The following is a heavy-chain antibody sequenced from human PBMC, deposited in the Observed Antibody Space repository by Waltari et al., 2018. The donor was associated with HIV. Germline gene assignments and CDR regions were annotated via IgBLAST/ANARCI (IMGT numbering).Heavy chain of an antibody. CDR3: AREGLMMTFGGIGEFDF. Sequence: QVQLVQSRSEVKKPGASVRIACTASGYSFDQFAIHWVRQAPGPRLEGVGRINPCTGYTVVSQNFQGRVTLTADKSATVVYMDLNGLKPGDDCVYYCAREGLMMTFGGIGEFDFWGRGTLVSVSS. D-gene: IGHD3-16*01. CDR2: INPCTGYT. J-gene: IGHJ4*02. V-gene: IGHV1-3*01. CDR1: GYSFDQFA.